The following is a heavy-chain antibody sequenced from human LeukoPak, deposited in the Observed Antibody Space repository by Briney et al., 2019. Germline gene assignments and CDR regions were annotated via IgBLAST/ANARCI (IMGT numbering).Heavy chain of an antibody. V-gene: IGHV3-21*01. J-gene: IGHJ6*03. CDR2: ISSSSSYV. CDR1: GFTFSSYS. CDR3: ARDLHGETTGYYYYYYMDV. Sequence: GGSLRLSCAASGFTFSSYSMNWVRQAPGKGLEWVSYISSSSSYVYYADSVKGRFTISRDNAKNSLYLQMNSLRAEDTAVYYCARDLHGETTGYYYYYYMDVWGKGTTVTVSS. D-gene: IGHD3-10*01.